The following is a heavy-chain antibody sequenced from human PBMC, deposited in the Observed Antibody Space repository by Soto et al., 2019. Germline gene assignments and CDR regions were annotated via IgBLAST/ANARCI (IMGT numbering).Heavy chain of an antibody. D-gene: IGHD5-18*01. CDR2: ISSNGGST. Sequence: GGSLRLSCAASGFTFDDYAMHWVRQAPGKGLEYVSGISSNGGSTHYADSVKGRFTISRDNSKNTLYPQMSSLRAEDTAVYYCVKTLQYSYGLPHWGQGTLVTVSS. CDR1: GFTFDDYA. V-gene: IGHV3-64D*06. CDR3: VKTLQYSYGLPH. J-gene: IGHJ4*02.